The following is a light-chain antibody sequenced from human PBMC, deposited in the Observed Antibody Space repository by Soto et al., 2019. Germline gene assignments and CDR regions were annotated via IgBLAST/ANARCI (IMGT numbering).Light chain of an antibody. Sequence: SYELTQPPSVSVSPGQTASITCSGDKLGDKYTCWYQQKPGQPPVLVIYQDNKRPSGIPERFSGSNSGNTATLTISGTQAMDEADYYCQAWDSSVVFGGGTKLTVL. CDR1: KLGDKY. CDR3: QAWDSSVV. V-gene: IGLV3-1*01. J-gene: IGLJ2*01. CDR2: QDN.